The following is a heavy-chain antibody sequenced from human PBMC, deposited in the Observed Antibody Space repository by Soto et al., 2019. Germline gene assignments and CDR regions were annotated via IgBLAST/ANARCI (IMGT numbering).Heavy chain of an antibody. V-gene: IGHV1-18*01. Sequence: ASVKVSCKASGYTFTSYGISWVRQAPGQGLEWMGWISAYNGNTNYAQKLQGRVTMTTDTSTSTAYMELRSLRSDDTAVYYCARDHDYYDTSGYYPTDSCGQGTLVTVSS. CDR3: ARDHDYYDTSGYYPTDS. CDR2: ISAYNGNT. CDR1: GYTFTSYG. J-gene: IGHJ5*01. D-gene: IGHD3-22*01.